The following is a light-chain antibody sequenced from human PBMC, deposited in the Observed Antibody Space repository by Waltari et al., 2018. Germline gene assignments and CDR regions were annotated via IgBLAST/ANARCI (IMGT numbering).Light chain of an antibody. CDR2: SAS. Sequence: DIQMTKSPSFVAASVGDRVTITCRASQAFSSWGVWYQQKPGKAPRLLIYSASTLQTGVPSRFRCSGSGTEFTLTITGLQPEDFATYYCQQSNSFPYTFGQGTKLEI. CDR1: QAFSSW. J-gene: IGKJ2*01. V-gene: IGKV1-12*02. CDR3: QQSNSFPYT.